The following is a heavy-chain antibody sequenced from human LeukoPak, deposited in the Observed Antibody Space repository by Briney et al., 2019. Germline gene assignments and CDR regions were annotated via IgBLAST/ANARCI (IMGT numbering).Heavy chain of an antibody. J-gene: IGHJ3*02. V-gene: IGHV3-53*01. CDR1: GFTVSSNY. CDR3: ARGLWQQLGNDAFDI. D-gene: IGHD6-13*01. CDR2: IYSGGST. Sequence: PGGFLRLSCAASGFTVSSNYMSWVRQAPGKGLEWVSVIYSGGSTYYADSVKGRFTISRDNSKNTLYLQMNSLRAEDTAVYYCARGLWQQLGNDAFDIWGQGTMVTVSS.